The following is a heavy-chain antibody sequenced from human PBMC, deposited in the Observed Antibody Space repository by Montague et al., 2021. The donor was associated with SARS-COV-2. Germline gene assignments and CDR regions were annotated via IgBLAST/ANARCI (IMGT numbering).Heavy chain of an antibody. CDR3: ARQRRYPLPITIFGVVRADAFDI. J-gene: IGHJ3*02. CDR1: GGSISSYY. Sequence: SETLSLTCTVSGGSISSYYWSWIRQPPGKGLEWIGYIYYSGSTNYNPSLKSRVTISVDTSKNQFSLKLSSVTAADTAVYYCARQRRYPLPITIFGVVRADAFDIWGQGTMVTVSS. CDR2: IYYSGST. V-gene: IGHV4-59*08. D-gene: IGHD3-3*01.